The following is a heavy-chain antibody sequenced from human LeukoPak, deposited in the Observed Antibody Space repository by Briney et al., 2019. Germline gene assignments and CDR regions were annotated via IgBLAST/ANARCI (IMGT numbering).Heavy chain of an antibody. CDR2: ISYDGSNK. Sequence: GGSLRLSCAASGIIFSSYAMTWVRQAPGKGLEWVAVISYDGSNKYYADSVKGRFTISRDNSKNTLYLQMNSLRAEDTAVYYCARDLGVNWNDVYFDYWGQGTLVTVSS. D-gene: IGHD1-1*01. J-gene: IGHJ4*02. V-gene: IGHV3-30-3*01. CDR3: ARDLGVNWNDVYFDY. CDR1: GIIFSSYA.